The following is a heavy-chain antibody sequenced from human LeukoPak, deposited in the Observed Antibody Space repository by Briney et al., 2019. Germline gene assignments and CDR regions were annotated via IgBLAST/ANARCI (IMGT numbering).Heavy chain of an antibody. CDR1: GGSVSSGSFH. V-gene: IGHV4-61*01. J-gene: IGHJ6*02. CDR3: ARVGGTNYYYYGMDV. D-gene: IGHD1-26*01. CDR2: MYSSGGT. Sequence: SETLSLTCTVSGGSVSSGSFHWSWIRQPPGKGLEWIGNMYSSGGTKYNPSLKSRVTISLDTSKNQFSLKLSSVTAADTAVYYCARVGGTNYYYYGMDVWGQGPRSPSP.